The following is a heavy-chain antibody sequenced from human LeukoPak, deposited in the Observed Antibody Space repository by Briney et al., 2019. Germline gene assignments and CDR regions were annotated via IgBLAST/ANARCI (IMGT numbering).Heavy chain of an antibody. CDR1: GYTLTELS. CDR2: FDPEDGET. J-gene: IGHJ6*02. V-gene: IGHV1-24*01. CDR3: ARRFQKDYYYGMDV. Sequence: GASVKVSCKVSGYTLTELSMHWVRQAPGKGLEWMGGFDPEDGETIYAQKFQGRVTMTEDTSTDTAYMELSSLRSEDTAVYYCARRFQKDYYYGMDVWGQGTTVTVSS.